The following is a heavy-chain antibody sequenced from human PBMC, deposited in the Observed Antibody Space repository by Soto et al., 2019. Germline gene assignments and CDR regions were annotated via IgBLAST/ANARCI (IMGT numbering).Heavy chain of an antibody. CDR2: IYYSGST. CDR3: ARRPPHRGESFDY. Sequence: QLQLQESGPGLVKPSETLSLTCTVSGGSISSSSYYWGWIRQPPGKGLDGIGSIYYSGSTYYNPSLKRRVPLSVDTSKNQFSLKLSSVTAADTAVYYCARRPPHRGESFDYWGQGTLVTVSS. D-gene: IGHD3-10*01. CDR1: GGSISSSSYY. V-gene: IGHV4-39*01. J-gene: IGHJ4*02.